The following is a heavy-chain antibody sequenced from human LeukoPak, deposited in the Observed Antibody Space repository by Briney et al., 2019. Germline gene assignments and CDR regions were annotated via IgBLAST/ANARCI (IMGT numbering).Heavy chain of an antibody. D-gene: IGHD1-26*01. J-gene: IGHJ4*02. CDR2: IYYSGST. CDR3: AGGQGSYPFDY. Sequence: SETLSLTCTVSGGSVSSGSYYWSWIRQPPGKGLEWIGYIYYSGSTNYNPSLKSRVTISVDTSKNQFSLKLSSVTAADTAVYYCAGGQGSYPFDYWGQGTLVTVSS. V-gene: IGHV4-61*01. CDR1: GGSVSSGSYY.